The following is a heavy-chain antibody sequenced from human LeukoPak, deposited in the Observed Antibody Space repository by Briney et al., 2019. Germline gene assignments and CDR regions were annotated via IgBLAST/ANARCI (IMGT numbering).Heavy chain of an antibody. CDR1: GGTFSSYA. J-gene: IGHJ5*02. D-gene: IGHD6-13*01. CDR3: ARAGYSSSWYVGGWFDP. Sequence: SVKVSCKASGGTFSSYAISWVRQAPGQGLEWMRGIIPIFGTANYAQKFQGRVTITTDESTSTAYMELSSLRSEDTAVYYCARAGYSSSWYVGGWFDPWGQGTLVTVSS. CDR2: IIPIFGTA. V-gene: IGHV1-69*05.